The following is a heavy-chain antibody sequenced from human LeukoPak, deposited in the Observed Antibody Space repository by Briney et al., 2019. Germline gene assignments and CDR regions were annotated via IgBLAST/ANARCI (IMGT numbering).Heavy chain of an antibody. CDR3: ARGITGTTGANYYYYHMDV. D-gene: IGHD1-7*01. V-gene: IGHV4-39*01. Sequence: PSETLSLTCTVSGGSISSSSYYWGWLRQPPGTGLEWIGSIYYSGSTYYNPSLKSRVTISVDTSKNQFSLKVKSVTAADTAVYYCARGITGTTGANYYYYHMDVWGKGTTVTVSS. CDR2: IYYSGST. J-gene: IGHJ6*03. CDR1: GGSISSSSYY.